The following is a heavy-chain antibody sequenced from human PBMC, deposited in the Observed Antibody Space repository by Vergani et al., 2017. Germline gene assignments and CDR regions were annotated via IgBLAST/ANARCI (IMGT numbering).Heavy chain of an antibody. D-gene: IGHD3-16*02. CDR2: IYHSGST. J-gene: IGHJ4*02. Sequence: QVQLQESGPGLVKPSETLSLTCTVSGYSISSGYYWGWIRQPPGKGLEWIGSIYHSGSTYYNPSLKSRVTISVDTSKNQFSLKLISVTAADTAVYYCAREVRLSQPMGVDWGQGTLVTVSS. CDR1: GYSISSGYY. CDR3: AREVRLSQPMGVD. V-gene: IGHV4-38-2*02.